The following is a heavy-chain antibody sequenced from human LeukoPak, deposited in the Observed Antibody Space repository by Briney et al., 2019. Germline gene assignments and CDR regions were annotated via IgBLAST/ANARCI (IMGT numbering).Heavy chain of an antibody. CDR1: GYTLTELS. CDR2: FDPEDGET. D-gene: IGHD3-16*02. J-gene: IGHJ3*02. CDR3: ATAGFMITFGGVIAYAHAFDI. V-gene: IGHV1-24*01. Sequence: ASVKVSCKVSGYTLTELSMHWVRQAPGKGLEWMGGFDPEDGETIYAQKFQGRVTMTEDTSTDTAYMELSSLRSEDTAVYYCATAGFMITFGGVIAYAHAFDIWGQGTMVTVSS.